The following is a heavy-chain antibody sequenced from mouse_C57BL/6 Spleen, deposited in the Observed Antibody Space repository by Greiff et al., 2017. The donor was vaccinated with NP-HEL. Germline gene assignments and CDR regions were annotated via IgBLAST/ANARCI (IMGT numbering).Heavy chain of an antibody. J-gene: IGHJ3*01. V-gene: IGHV1-26*01. CDR2: INPNNGGT. D-gene: IGHD2-1*01. CDR3: ARREVDYGNAFAY. CDR1: GYTFTDYY. Sequence: VQLQQSGPELVKPGASVKISCKASGYTFTDYYMNWVKQSHGKSLEWIGDINPNNGGTSYNQKFKGKATLTVDKSSSTAYMELRSLTSEDSAVYYCARREVDYGNAFAYWGQGTLVTVSA.